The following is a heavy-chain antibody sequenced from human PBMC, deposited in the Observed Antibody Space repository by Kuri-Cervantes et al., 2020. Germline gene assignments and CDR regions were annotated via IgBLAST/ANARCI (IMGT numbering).Heavy chain of an antibody. CDR2: VYTSGSI. CDR3: ARGGGYYDSKGWFDP. J-gene: IGHJ5*02. V-gene: IGHV4-4*07. Sequence: GSLRLSCTVSGGSISTYYWSWLRQPAGKGLEWIGRVYTSGSINYNPSLMSRVTISVDTSKNQFSLKLSSVTAADTAVYYCARGGGYYDSKGWFDPWGQGTLVTVSS. D-gene: IGHD3-22*01. CDR1: GGSISTYY.